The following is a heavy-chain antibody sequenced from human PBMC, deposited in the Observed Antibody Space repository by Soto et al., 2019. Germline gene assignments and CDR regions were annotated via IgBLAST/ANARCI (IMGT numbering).Heavy chain of an antibody. CDR1: GFTFNNSW. Sequence: GGSLXLSFAASGFTFNNSWMSWVRQAPGKGLEWVGRSRSNADGGTAVYAAPVKGRFTISRDDSKNTLYLQMNSLKTEDTAVYYCTTDSRPYYDIWTGLDSWGQGTLVTVSS. J-gene: IGHJ4*02. CDR2: SRSNADGGTA. D-gene: IGHD3-9*01. CDR3: TTDSRPYYDIWTGLDS. V-gene: IGHV3-15*01.